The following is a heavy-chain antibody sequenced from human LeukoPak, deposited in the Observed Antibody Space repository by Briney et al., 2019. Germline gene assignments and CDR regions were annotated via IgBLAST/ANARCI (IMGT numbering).Heavy chain of an antibody. D-gene: IGHD5-18*01. Sequence: GGSLRLSCAASGFTFSSYGMHWVRQAPGKGLEWVAVISYDGSNKYYADSVKGRFTISRDNSKNTLYLQTNSLRAEDTAVYYCAKEEIQLWLNNWGQGTLVTVSS. J-gene: IGHJ4*02. CDR2: ISYDGSNK. V-gene: IGHV3-30*18. CDR3: AKEEIQLWLNN. CDR1: GFTFSSYG.